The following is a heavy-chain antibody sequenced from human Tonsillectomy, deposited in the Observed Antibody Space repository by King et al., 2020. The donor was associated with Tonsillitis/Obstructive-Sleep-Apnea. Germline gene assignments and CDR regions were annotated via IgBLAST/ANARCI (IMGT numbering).Heavy chain of an antibody. V-gene: IGHV4-59*01. CDR2: IYYSGGS. CDR3: AREGAVMNAFDI. CDR1: GGSISSYY. Sequence: VQLQESGPGLVKPSETLSLTCTVSGGSISSYYWTWIRQPLGKGLEWIGYIYYSGGSKYNPSLKSRVTISVDTSKNQFSLKLSSVTAADTAVYYCAREGAVMNAFDIWGQGTMVTVSS. J-gene: IGHJ3*02. D-gene: IGHD2-8*01.